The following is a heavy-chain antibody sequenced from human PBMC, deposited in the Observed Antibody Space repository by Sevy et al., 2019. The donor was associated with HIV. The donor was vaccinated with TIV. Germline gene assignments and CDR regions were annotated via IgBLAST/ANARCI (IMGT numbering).Heavy chain of an antibody. Sequence: GGSLRLSCAASGFTFSSYAMSWVRQAPGKGLEWVSAISGSGGSTYYADSVKGRFTISRDNSKNTLNLQMNSLRAEDTAVYYCAPTYYYGSGSYYNFDYWGQRTLVTVSS. CDR3: APTYYYGSGSYYNFDY. J-gene: IGHJ4*02. CDR2: ISGSGGST. V-gene: IGHV3-23*01. CDR1: GFTFSSYA. D-gene: IGHD3-10*01.